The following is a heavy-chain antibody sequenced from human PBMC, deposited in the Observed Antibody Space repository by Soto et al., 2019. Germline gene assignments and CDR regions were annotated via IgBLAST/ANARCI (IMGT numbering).Heavy chain of an antibody. D-gene: IGHD5-18*01. J-gene: IGHJ6*02. CDR1: GYSFTSYW. V-gene: IGHV5-51*01. CDR2: IYPGDSDT. CDR3: ARQNSGGYSYGYYYYYYGMDV. Sequence: GESLKISCKGSGYSFTSYWIGWVRQMPGKGLEWMGIIYPGDSDTRYSPSFQGQVTISADKSISTAYLQWSSLKASDTALYYCARQNSGGYSYGYYYYYYGMDVWGQVTTVTVSS.